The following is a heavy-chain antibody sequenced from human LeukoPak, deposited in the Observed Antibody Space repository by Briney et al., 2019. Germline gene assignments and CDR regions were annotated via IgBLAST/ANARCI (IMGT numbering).Heavy chain of an antibody. CDR2: ISYDGSNK. V-gene: IGHV3-30-3*01. D-gene: IGHD6-13*01. CDR1: GFTFSSYA. J-gene: IGHJ6*02. CDR3: ARDDAAAGTWADYYYGMDV. Sequence: GGSLRLSCAASGFTFSSYAMHWVRQAPGKGLEWVAVISYDGSNKYYADSVKGRFTISRDNSKNTLYLQMNSLRAEDTAVYYCARDDAAAGTWADYYYGMDVWGQGTTVTVSS.